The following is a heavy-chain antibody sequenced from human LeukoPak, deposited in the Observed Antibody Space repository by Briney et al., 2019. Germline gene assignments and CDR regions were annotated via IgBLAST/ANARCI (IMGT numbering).Heavy chain of an antibody. Sequence: PSETLSLTCTVSGDSINSYYWSWIRQPPGKGLEWIGYIYHSGSTNDNPSLKSRVTILIDTSKNQFSLKLSSLTAADTAVYYCARGRLGELSLFDSWGRGTLVTVSS. D-gene: IGHD3-16*02. CDR1: GDSINSYY. CDR3: ARGRLGELSLFDS. CDR2: IYHSGST. J-gene: IGHJ4*02. V-gene: IGHV4-59*01.